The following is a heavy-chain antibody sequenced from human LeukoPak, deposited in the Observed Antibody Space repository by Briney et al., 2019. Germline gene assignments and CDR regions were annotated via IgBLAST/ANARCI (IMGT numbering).Heavy chain of an antibody. Sequence: SVRVSCKASGGTFSSYAISWVRQAPGQGLEWMGGIIPIFGTANYAQKFQGRVTITADESTSTAYMELSSVTAADTAVYYCARRGSGWYGNAFDIWGQGTMVTVSS. J-gene: IGHJ3*02. CDR1: GGTFSSYA. D-gene: IGHD6-19*01. V-gene: IGHV1-69*13. CDR2: IIPIFGTA. CDR3: ARRGSGWYGNAFDI.